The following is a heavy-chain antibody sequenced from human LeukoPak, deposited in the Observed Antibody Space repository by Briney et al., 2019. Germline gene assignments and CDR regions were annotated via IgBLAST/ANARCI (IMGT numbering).Heavy chain of an antibody. CDR3: ARYGSGSYSHFDP. CDR2: IYHSGST. D-gene: IGHD3-10*01. CDR1: GYSISSGYY. Sequence: SETLSLTCTVSGYSISSGYYWDWIRQPPGKGLERIGSIYHSGSTYYNPSLKSRVTILVDTSKNQFSLKLSSVTAADTAVYYCARYGSGSYSHFDPWGQGTLVTVSS. V-gene: IGHV4-38-2*02. J-gene: IGHJ5*02.